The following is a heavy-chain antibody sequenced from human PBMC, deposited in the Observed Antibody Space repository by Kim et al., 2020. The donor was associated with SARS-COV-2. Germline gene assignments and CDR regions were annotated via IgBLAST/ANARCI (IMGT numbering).Heavy chain of an antibody. CDR2: INHSGST. V-gene: IGHV4-34*01. J-gene: IGHJ4*02. CDR1: GGSFSGYY. D-gene: IGHD6-13*01. Sequence: SETLSLTCAVYGGSFSGYYWSWIRQPPGKGLEWIGEINHSGSTNYNPSLKSRVTISVDTSKNQFSLKLSSVTAADTAVYYCARGVAAAVPFDYWGQGTLVTVSS. CDR3: ARGVAAAVPFDY.